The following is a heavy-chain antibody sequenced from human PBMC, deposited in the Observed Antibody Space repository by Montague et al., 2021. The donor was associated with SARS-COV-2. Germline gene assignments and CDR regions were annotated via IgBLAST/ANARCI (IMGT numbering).Heavy chain of an antibody. CDR3: ARAPFMITFGGVITRLRGYYFDY. CDR2: IYYSGST. V-gene: IGHV4-39*07. Sequence: SETLSLTCTVSGGSISSSSYYWGWLRQPPGKGLEWIGSIYYSGSTYYNPSLKSRVTISVDTSKNQFSLKLSSVTAADTAVYYCARAPFMITFGGVITRLRGYYFDYGGQGTLVTVSS. CDR1: GGSISSSSYY. D-gene: IGHD3-16*01. J-gene: IGHJ4*02.